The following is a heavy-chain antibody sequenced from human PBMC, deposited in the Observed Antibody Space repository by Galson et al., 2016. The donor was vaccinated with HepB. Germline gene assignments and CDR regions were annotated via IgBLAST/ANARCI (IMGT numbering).Heavy chain of an antibody. V-gene: IGHV4-39*01. Sequence: SETLSLTCTVSGGPISSSSDYWGWIRQPPGKRLEWLGSIYYSGSTYNNPSIRSRVSISVDTSKNQFSLKTRSVTAADTGVYYCARQAPNEGSGWILYFDLWGRGTLVTVSS. CDR1: GGPISSSSDY. J-gene: IGHJ2*01. CDR3: ARQAPNEGSGWILYFDL. D-gene: IGHD6-19*01. CDR2: IYYSGST.